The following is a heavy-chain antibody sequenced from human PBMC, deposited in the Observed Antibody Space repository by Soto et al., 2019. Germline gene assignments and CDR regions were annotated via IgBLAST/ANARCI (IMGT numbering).Heavy chain of an antibody. D-gene: IGHD1-1*01. Sequence: QVHLVQSGAEVKKPGASVKVSCKGSGYGFTTYGINWVRQAPGQGLEWMAWISAHNGNTNYAQKLQGRVTVTRDTSTSTAYMELRGLRSDATAVYYCARGGYGDYWGQGAVVTVSS. CDR3: ARGGYGDY. J-gene: IGHJ4*02. CDR1: GYGFTTYG. CDR2: ISAHNGNT. V-gene: IGHV1-18*01.